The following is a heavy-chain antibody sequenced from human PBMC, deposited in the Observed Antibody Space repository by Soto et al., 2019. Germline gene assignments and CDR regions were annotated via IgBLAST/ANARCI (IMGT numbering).Heavy chain of an antibody. Sequence: GSLRLSCAASGFTFSSYAMSWVRQAPGKGLEWVSAISGSGGSTYYADSVKGRFTISRDNSKNTLYLQMNSLRAEDTAVYYCAGLSSGWYFGYWGQGALVTVSS. CDR3: AGLSSGWYFGY. CDR1: GFTFSSYA. J-gene: IGHJ4*02. CDR2: ISGSGGST. V-gene: IGHV3-23*01. D-gene: IGHD6-19*01.